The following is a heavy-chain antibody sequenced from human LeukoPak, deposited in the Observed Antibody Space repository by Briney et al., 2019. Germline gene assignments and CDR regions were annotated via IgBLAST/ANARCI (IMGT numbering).Heavy chain of an antibody. CDR2: INAGNGNT. Sequence: ASVKVSCKASGYTFTSYAMHWVRQAPGQRLEWMGWINAGNGNTKYSQKFQGRVTITRDTSASTVYMELSSLRSEDTAVYYCARDPLGQQLGALYLHAFDIWGQGTMVTVSS. CDR1: GYTFTSYA. V-gene: IGHV1-3*01. D-gene: IGHD6-13*01. J-gene: IGHJ3*02. CDR3: ARDPLGQQLGALYLHAFDI.